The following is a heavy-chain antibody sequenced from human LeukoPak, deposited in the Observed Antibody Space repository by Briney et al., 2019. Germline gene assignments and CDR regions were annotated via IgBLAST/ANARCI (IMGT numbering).Heavy chain of an antibody. V-gene: IGHV1-2*02. CDR3: ARDRPGAAYFDY. CDR1: GYSFTDYY. CDR2: INPNSGGT. Sequence: ASEKVSCKTSGYSFTDYYIHWVRQAPGQGLEWMGWINPNSGGTNYAQKFQGRVTMTRDTSISTAYMELSRLRSDDTAVYYCARDRPGAAYFDYWGQGTLVTVSS. D-gene: IGHD6-6*01. J-gene: IGHJ4*02.